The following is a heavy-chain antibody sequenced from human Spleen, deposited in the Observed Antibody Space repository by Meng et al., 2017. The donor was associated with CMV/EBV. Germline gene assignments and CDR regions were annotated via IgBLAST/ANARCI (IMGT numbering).Heavy chain of an antibody. V-gene: IGHV3-9*01. CDR2: ISWNSGTI. CDR1: GFNFDDYA. Sequence: GGSLRLSCAASGFNFDDYAMYWVRQAPGRGLKWVSGISWNSGTIYYAESVKGRFTISRDNAKNSLYLQMNSLRAEDTAVYYCARVLAYYDFWSAYYVGYFDYWGQGTLVTVSS. CDR3: ARVLAYYDFWSAYYVGYFDY. D-gene: IGHD3-3*01. J-gene: IGHJ4*02.